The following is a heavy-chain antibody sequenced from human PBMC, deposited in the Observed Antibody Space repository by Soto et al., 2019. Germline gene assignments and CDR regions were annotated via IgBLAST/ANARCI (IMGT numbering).Heavy chain of an antibody. CDR1: GFTFSSYT. CDR2: ISSRSTNI. V-gene: IGHV3-21*01. CDR3: ARGPLYYCDY. Sequence: EVQLVESGGGLVKPGGSLRLSCEASGFTFSSYTINWVRRAPGKGLEWVSSISSRSTNIHYADSVKGRFTISRDNAKRSLYLQMNSRRAEDAAVYYCARGPLYYCDYWGQGTLVTVSS. J-gene: IGHJ4*02.